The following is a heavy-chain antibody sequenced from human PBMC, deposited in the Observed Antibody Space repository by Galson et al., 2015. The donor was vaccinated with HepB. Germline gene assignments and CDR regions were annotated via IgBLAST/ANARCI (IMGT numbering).Heavy chain of an antibody. V-gene: IGHV3-30-3*01. CDR2: IGHDGNIK. J-gene: IGHJ4*02. CDR3: AREGPAPRSLDY. CDR1: GFTLSTYA. D-gene: IGHD6-25*01. Sequence: SLRLSCAASGFTLSTYAMHWVRQAPGKAPEWVAMIGHDGNIKYYADFVKGRFTISRDSSENTLHLQMNGLRPDDTAVYYCAREGPAPRSLDYWGQGTLVTVSP.